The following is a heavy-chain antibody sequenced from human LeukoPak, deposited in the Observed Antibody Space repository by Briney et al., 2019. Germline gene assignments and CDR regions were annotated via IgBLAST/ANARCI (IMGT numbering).Heavy chain of an antibody. CDR2: IYHSGST. V-gene: IGHV4-38-2*02. CDR3: ASYDY. Sequence: SETLSLTCTVSGYSISSGYYWGWIRQPPGKGLEWIGGIYHSGSTYYNPSLKSRVTISVDTSKNQFSLKLSSVTAADTAVYYCASYDYWGQGTLVTVSS. CDR1: GYSISSGYY. J-gene: IGHJ4*02.